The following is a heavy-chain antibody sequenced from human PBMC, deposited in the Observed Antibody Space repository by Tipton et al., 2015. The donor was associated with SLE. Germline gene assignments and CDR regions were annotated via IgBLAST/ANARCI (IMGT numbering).Heavy chain of an antibody. J-gene: IGHJ4*02. CDR1: GGSISSSSYY. CDR2: MYYSGST. V-gene: IGHV4-39*01. D-gene: IGHD2-15*01. Sequence: TLSLTCTVSGGSISSSSYYWGWIRQPPGKGLEWIGSMYYSGSTYYNPSLKSRVTISVDTSKNQFSLKLSSVTAADTAVYYCARGWGDCSGGSCYHVWGQGTLVTVSS. CDR3: ARGWGDCSGGSCYHV.